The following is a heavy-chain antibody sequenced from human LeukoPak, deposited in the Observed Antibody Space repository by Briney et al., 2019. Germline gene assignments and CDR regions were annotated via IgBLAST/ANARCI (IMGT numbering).Heavy chain of an antibody. CDR3: AKDLEYQLLSIGLYGMDV. V-gene: IGHV3-30*18. Sequence: GGSLRLSCAASGFTFSSYGMHWVRQAPGKGLEWVAVISYDGSNKYYADSVKGRFTISRDNSKNTLYLQMNSLRAEDTAVYYCAKDLEYQLLSIGLYGMDVWGQGTTVTVSS. D-gene: IGHD2-2*01. CDR1: GFTFSSYG. CDR2: ISYDGSNK. J-gene: IGHJ6*02.